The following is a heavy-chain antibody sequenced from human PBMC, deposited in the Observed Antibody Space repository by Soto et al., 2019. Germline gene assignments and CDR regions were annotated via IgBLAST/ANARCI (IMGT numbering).Heavy chain of an antibody. D-gene: IGHD1-26*01. Sequence: QVQLVESGGGVVQPGRSLRLSCAASGFTFSSYGMHWVRQAPGKGLEWVAVIWYDGSNKYYADSVKGRFTISRDNSKNTLYLQMNSLRAEDTAVYYCARAPRLEWELLPVYWGQGTLVTVSS. V-gene: IGHV3-33*01. CDR2: IWYDGSNK. CDR1: GFTFSSYG. J-gene: IGHJ4*02. CDR3: ARAPRLEWELLPVY.